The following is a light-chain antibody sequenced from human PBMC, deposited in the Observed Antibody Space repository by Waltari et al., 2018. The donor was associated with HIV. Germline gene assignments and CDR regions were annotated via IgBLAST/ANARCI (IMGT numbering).Light chain of an antibody. V-gene: IGLV10-54*01. J-gene: IGLJ3*02. Sequence: QAGLTQPSSVSKGLKETATLTCTGNSDNVGNQGAAWLQQHQGQPPKLISHRSAKRPSVISERFSASRSGNTSSLTISGLQPEDEGDYYCSAWDSRLSAWMFGGGTKLTVL. CDR2: RSA. CDR3: SAWDSRLSAWM. CDR1: SDNVGNQG.